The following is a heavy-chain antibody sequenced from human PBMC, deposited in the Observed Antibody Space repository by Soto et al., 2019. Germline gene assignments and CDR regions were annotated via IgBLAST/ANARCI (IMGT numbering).Heavy chain of an antibody. CDR3: ARGRFLDF. Sequence: SETLSLTCSVSGTSISDGNYYWTWIRQSPARGLEWIGYVYYSGSTYYNPSLQSRVTISADTSNDYYSLKLNSVTVADTAVYFCARGRFLDFWGQGILVTVSS. CDR2: VYYSGST. D-gene: IGHD3-3*01. CDR1: GTSISDGNYY. V-gene: IGHV4-30-4*01. J-gene: IGHJ4*02.